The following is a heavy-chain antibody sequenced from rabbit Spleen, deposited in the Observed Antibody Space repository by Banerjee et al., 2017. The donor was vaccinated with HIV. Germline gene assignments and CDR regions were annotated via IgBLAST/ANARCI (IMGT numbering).Heavy chain of an antibody. CDR1: GFDFTNYY. D-gene: IGHD2-1*01. J-gene: IGHJ4*01. V-gene: IGHV1S45*01. CDR2: IGTGSSGST. Sequence: QEQLEESGGRLVQPGGSLTLSCKASGFDFTNYYISWVRQAPGKGLEWIACIGTGSSGSTYYASWAKGRFTTSKTSSTTVTLQMTSLTAADTATYFCARGSAAMTMVITGFYLTLWGPGTLVTVS. CDR3: ARGSAAMTMVITGFYLTL.